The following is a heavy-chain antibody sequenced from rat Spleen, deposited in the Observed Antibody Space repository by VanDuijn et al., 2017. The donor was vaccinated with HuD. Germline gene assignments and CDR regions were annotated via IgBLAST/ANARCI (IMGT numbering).Heavy chain of an antibody. J-gene: IGHJ3*01. Sequence: EVQLVESGGGLVQPGRSLKLSCAASGITFSDYYMAWVRQAPTKGLEWVASITHTGGSTYYPDSVKGRFTISRDNAKSTLYLQMNSLRSEDTATYYCTRENWVFAYWGQGTLVTVSS. D-gene: IGHD5-1*01. CDR2: ITHTGGST. CDR1: GITFSDYY. CDR3: TRENWVFAY. V-gene: IGHV5-20*01.